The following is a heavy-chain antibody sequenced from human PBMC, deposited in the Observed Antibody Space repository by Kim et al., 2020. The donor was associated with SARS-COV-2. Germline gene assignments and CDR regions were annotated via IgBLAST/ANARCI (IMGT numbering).Heavy chain of an antibody. D-gene: IGHD2-15*01. Sequence: GGSLRLSCAASGFTFSSYAMHWVRQAPGKGLEWVAVISYDGSNKYYADSVKGRFTISRDNSKNTLYLQMNSLRAEDTAVYYCAGKIVVVVAVKGSWFDPWGQGTLVTVSS. J-gene: IGHJ5*02. CDR3: AGKIVVVVAVKGSWFDP. V-gene: IGHV3-30*04. CDR2: ISYDGSNK. CDR1: GFTFSSYA.